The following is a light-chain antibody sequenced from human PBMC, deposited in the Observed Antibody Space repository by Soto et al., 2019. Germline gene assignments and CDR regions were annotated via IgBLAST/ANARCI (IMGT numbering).Light chain of an antibody. CDR2: DVS. J-gene: IGLJ1*01. CDR3: SSFSVASPL. Sequence: QSALTQPASMSGSPGQSATISCAGTSNDIGGYNYVSWYQHHPGTAPKLIIYDVSSRPSGVSHRFSGSKSGNTASLTISGLQAEDEADYYCSSFSVASPLFGTGTKLTVL. CDR1: SNDIGGYNY. V-gene: IGLV2-14*01.